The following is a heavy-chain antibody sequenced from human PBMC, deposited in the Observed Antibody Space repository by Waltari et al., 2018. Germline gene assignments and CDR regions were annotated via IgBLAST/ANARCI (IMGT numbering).Heavy chain of an antibody. Sequence: QVQLQESGPGLVKPSQTLSLTGTVSGGSISSGSYYWSWIRPPAGKGLEWIGYIYTSGSTNYNPSLKSRVTISVDTSKNQFSLKLSSVTAADTAVYYCARDQQMATANWGQGTLVTVSS. J-gene: IGHJ4*02. CDR1: GGSISSGSYY. CDR2: IYTSGST. D-gene: IGHD5-18*01. V-gene: IGHV4-61*09. CDR3: ARDQQMATAN.